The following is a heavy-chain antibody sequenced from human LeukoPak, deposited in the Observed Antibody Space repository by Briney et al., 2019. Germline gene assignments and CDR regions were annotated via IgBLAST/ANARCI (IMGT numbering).Heavy chain of an antibody. CDR3: AKDSCGGDCYSFDY. V-gene: IGHV3-30*18. CDR2: ISHDGSHK. CDR1: GFTFSGYG. Sequence: GGSLRLSCAASGFTFSGYGMHWVRQAPGKGLEWVAVISHDGSHKYYADSVKGRFTISRDSSKNTLYLQMNSLRAEDTAVYYCAKDSCGGDCYSFDYWGQGTLVTVSS. J-gene: IGHJ4*02. D-gene: IGHD2-21*02.